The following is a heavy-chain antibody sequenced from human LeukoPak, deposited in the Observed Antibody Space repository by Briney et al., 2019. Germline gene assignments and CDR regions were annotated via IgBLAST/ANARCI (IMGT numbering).Heavy chain of an antibody. CDR1: GYTFTSYY. Sequence: ASVKVSCKASGYTFTSYYMHWARQAPGQGLEWMGIINPSGGSTSYAQKFQGRVTMTRDTSTSTVYMELSSLRSEDTAVYYCARDGAFDYDSSGYLPYNWFDPWGQGTLVTVSS. J-gene: IGHJ5*02. D-gene: IGHD3-22*01. CDR2: INPSGGST. CDR3: ARDGAFDYDSSGYLPYNWFDP. V-gene: IGHV1-46*01.